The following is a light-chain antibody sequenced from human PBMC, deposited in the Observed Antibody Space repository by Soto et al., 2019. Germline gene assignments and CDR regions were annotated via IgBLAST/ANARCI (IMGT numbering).Light chain of an antibody. CDR1: GSDVGGYKY. CDR2: DVT. V-gene: IGLV2-14*03. CDR3: SSYTSSATRVV. J-gene: IGLJ2*01. Sequence: QSALTQPASVSGSPGQSITNSCSGTGSDVGGYKYVSWYQRHPGKAPTLIIYDVTNRPSGVSDRFSGSKSGNTASLTISALQAEDEADYYCSSYTSSATRVVFGGGTKLTVL.